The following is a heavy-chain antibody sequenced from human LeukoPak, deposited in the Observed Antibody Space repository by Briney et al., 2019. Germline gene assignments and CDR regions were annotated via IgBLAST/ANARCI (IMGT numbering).Heavy chain of an antibody. D-gene: IGHD2-8*01. CDR1: GFSFSTLY. J-gene: IGHJ4*02. CDR3: ARVPRVSEAY. V-gene: IGHV3-7*01. CDR2: IDQDGGDI. Sequence: GGSLRLSCAASGFSFSTLYMAWVRQAPGKGLEWVANIDQDGGDINYGDSVRGRFTISRDNAKNSLYLQMNSLKAEDTAVYYCARVPRVSEAYWGRGTLVTVSS.